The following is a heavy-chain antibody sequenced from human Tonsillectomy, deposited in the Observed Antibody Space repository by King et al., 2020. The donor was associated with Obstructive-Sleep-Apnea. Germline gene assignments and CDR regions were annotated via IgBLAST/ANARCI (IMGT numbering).Heavy chain of an antibody. Sequence: QLVQSGAEVKKPGASVKVSCKASGYTFTSYDFNWVRQATGQGPELMGWMNPNSCNTGYAQKFQARVTMTRNTPINTAYMELRSLRSEDTAIYYCARGTRVFDSWGQGTLVTVSS. CDR1: GYTFTSYD. V-gene: IGHV1-8*01. D-gene: IGHD2-2*01. CDR3: ARGTRVFDS. CDR2: MNPNSCNT. J-gene: IGHJ4*02.